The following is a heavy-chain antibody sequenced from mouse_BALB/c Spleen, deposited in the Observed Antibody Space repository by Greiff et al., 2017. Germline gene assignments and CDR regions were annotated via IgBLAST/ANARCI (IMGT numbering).Heavy chain of an antibody. J-gene: IGHJ2*01. CDR3: ARITTGFFDD. V-gene: IGHV5-6-5*01. CDR2: ISSGGST. CDR1: GFTFSSYA. D-gene: IGHD1-1*01. Sequence: EVHLVESGGGLVKPGGSLKLSCAASGFTFSSYAMSWVRQTPEKRLEWVASISSGGSTYYPDSVKGRFTISRDNARNILYLQMSSLRSEDTAMYYCARITTGFFDDWGQGTTLTVSS.